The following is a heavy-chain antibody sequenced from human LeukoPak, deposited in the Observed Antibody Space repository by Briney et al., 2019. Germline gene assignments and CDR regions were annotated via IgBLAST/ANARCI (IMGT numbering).Heavy chain of an antibody. Sequence: SSETLSLTCSVSGGSISGYYWSWIRQPPGKGLEWIGEIIHSGSTNYNPSLKSRVTISVDTSKNQFSLKLSSVTAADTAVYYCARGYGYTYGPGQYYGMDVWGQGTTVTVSS. CDR1: GGSISGYY. J-gene: IGHJ6*02. CDR3: ARGYGYTYGPGQYYGMDV. V-gene: IGHV4-34*01. D-gene: IGHD5-18*01. CDR2: IIHSGST.